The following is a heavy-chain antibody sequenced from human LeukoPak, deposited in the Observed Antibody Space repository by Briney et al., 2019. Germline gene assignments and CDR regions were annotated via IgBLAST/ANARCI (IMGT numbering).Heavy chain of an antibody. D-gene: IGHD6-19*01. CDR2: ISSNGGST. CDR3: ARVVAVAAMDV. J-gene: IGHJ6*02. V-gene: IGHV3-64*01. CDR1: GFTFSSYA. Sequence: GRSLRLSCAASGFTFSSYAMHWVRQAPGKGLEYVSAISSNGGSTYYANSVKGKFTISRDNSKNTLYLQMGSLRAEDMAVYYCARVVAVAAMDVWGQGTTVTVSS.